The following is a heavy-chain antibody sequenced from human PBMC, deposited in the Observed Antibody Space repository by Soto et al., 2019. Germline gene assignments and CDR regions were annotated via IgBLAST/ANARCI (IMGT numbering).Heavy chain of an antibody. V-gene: IGHV1-2*02. D-gene: IGHD6-13*01. Sequence: QVQLVQSGADVKKPGASVKVSCKTAGYTFSGYFMHWLRQAPGQGLEWMGWTNTNRGVTDYAQTFQGRVSMTRDTCNSTAYMELSRLRSDDTAIYYCARGYYSSSWRVFDYWGQGTLVTVSS. J-gene: IGHJ4*02. CDR3: ARGYYSSSWRVFDY. CDR1: GYTFSGYF. CDR2: TNTNRGVT.